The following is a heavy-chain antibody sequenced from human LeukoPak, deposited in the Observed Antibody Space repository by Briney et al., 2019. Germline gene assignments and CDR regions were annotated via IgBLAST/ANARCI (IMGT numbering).Heavy chain of an antibody. CDR3: ARSVYDSSGYYRR. CDR1: GFTFRSYW. J-gene: IGHJ4*02. Sequence: GGSLRLSCAASGFTFRSYWMSWVRQAPGKGLEWVANINQGGSVKYYVDSVKGRFTISRDDAKNSLYVQMNSLRDEDTAVYYCARSVYDSSGYYRRWGQGTLVTVSS. V-gene: IGHV3-7*01. D-gene: IGHD3-22*01. CDR2: INQGGSVK.